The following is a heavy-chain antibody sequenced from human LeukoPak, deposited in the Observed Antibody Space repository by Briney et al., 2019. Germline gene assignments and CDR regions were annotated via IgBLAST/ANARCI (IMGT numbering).Heavy chain of an antibody. CDR1: GFTFGTYG. D-gene: IGHD3-10*01. J-gene: IGHJ4*02. V-gene: IGHV3-30*03. Sequence: PGRSLRLSCAASGFTFGTYGMHWVRQAPGKGLEWVAFISYDGSSKYCGDSVKGRFTISRDNSENTLYLQMNSLRAEDTAVYYCSREMVRGVTYFDYWGQGTLVTVSS. CDR2: ISYDGSSK. CDR3: SREMVRGVTYFDY.